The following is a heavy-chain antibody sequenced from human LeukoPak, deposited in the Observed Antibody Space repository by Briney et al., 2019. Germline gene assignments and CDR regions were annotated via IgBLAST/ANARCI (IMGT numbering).Heavy chain of an antibody. D-gene: IGHD3-10*01. CDR1: GYTFTSYG. Sequence: ASVKVSCKASGYTFTSYGISWVRQAPGQGLEWMGWISAYNGNTNYAQKHQGRVTMATDTSTSTAYMELRSLSSDDTAVYYWARSGSGSYYIPNDYWGQGTLLTVSS. CDR3: ARSGSGSYYIPNDY. J-gene: IGHJ4*02. CDR2: ISAYNGNT. V-gene: IGHV1-18*01.